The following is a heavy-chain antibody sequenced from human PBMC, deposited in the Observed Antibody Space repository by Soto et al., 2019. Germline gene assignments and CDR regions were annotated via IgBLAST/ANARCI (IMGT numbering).Heavy chain of an antibody. D-gene: IGHD2-15*01. CDR3: ARHDAVVLYHFDY. Sequence: SETLSLTCTVSGGSVISSGNYWGLIRQPPGKGLEWIGSIYYSGSTYYNPSLKSRVTTSVDTSKNQFSLKLSSVTAADTAVYYCARHDAVVLYHFDYWGLGTLVTVSS. CDR2: IYYSGST. CDR1: GGSVISSGNY. J-gene: IGHJ4*02. V-gene: IGHV4-39*01.